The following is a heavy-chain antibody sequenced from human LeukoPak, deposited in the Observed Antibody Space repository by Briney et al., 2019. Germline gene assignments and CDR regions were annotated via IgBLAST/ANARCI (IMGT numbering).Heavy chain of an antibody. CDR3: ARSNQADDY. CDR1: XXXXSSYW. Sequence: GGSXRLSXXXXXXXXSSYWMHWVRXVPGKGLVWVARINPGGSSITYADSVKGRFTISRDNAKNTLYLQMDSLRAEDTGVYYCARSNQADDYWGQGTLVTVSS. CDR2: INPGGSSI. V-gene: IGHV3-74*01. J-gene: IGHJ4*02. D-gene: IGHD1-14*01.